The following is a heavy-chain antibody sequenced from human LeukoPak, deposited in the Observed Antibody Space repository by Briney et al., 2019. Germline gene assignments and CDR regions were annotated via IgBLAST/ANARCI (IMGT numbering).Heavy chain of an antibody. CDR2: IHYSGNT. J-gene: IGHJ4*02. D-gene: IGHD4-23*01. CDR1: GGSISSSSYY. CDR3: ARVWGIGRWIDY. V-gene: IGHV4-39*07. Sequence: SEALSLTCTVSGGSISSSSYYWAWIRQPPGKGLEWIGNIHYSGNTYYNPSLKSRVTISVDTSKSQFSLMLSSVTAADTAVYYCARVWGIGRWIDYWGQGTLVTVSS.